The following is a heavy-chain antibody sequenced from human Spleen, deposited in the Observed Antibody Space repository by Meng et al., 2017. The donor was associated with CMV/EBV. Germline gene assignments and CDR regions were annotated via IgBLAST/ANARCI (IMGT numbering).Heavy chain of an antibody. D-gene: IGHD3-16*01. V-gene: IGHV1-18*04. CDR2: ISALNGRT. CDR3: ARETLWGSQDNAFDI. CDR1: CFTFTNHG. J-gene: IGHJ3*02. Sequence: ASVKGSCKASCFTFTNHGFTWVRQGPGQGLEWMGWISALNGRTKYAQKIQGRVTMTTDTSTNIVYMEVTSLRSDDTAVYYCARETLWGSQDNAFDIWGQGTMVTVSS.